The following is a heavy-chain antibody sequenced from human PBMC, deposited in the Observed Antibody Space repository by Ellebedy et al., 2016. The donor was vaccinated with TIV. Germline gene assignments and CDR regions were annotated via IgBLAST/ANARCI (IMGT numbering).Heavy chain of an antibody. CDR3: ARDEGSGSHYYYYYGMDV. D-gene: IGHD3-10*01. CDR2: IKQDGSEK. J-gene: IGHJ6*02. Sequence: GGSLRLSCAASGFTFSSYWMSWVRQAPGKGLEWVANIKQDGSEKYYVDSVKGRFTISRDNSKNTLYLQMNSLRAEDTAVYYCARDEGSGSHYYYYYGMDVWGQGTTVTVSS. V-gene: IGHV3-7*01. CDR1: GFTFSSYW.